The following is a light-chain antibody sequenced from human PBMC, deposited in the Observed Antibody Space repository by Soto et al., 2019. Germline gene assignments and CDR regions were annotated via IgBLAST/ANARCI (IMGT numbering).Light chain of an antibody. V-gene: IGKV1-5*03. J-gene: IGKJ4*01. Sequence: DIQMTQSPSTLSASVGDRVTITCRASQTINNWLAWYQQKPGKAPKLLISKASTLESGVTPRFGGSGSGTHFTLTISSLQPDDFGIYYYQQYNGSPVTFGGGTRVEIK. CDR2: KAS. CDR3: QQYNGSPVT. CDR1: QTINNW.